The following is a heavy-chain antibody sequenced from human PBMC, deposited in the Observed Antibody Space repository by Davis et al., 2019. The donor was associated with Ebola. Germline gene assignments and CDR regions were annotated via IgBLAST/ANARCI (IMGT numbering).Heavy chain of an antibody. Sequence: MPSETLSLTCTVSGGSVSSGSYYWSWIRQPPEKGLEWVGYIYYSGSTNCNPSLKSRVTISVDTSKNQFSLKLSSVTAADTAVYYCARGGVTAPDYYYGMDVWGQGTTVTVSS. CDR1: GGSVSSGSYY. CDR2: IYYSGST. D-gene: IGHD3-3*01. J-gene: IGHJ6*02. V-gene: IGHV4-61*01. CDR3: ARGGVTAPDYYYGMDV.